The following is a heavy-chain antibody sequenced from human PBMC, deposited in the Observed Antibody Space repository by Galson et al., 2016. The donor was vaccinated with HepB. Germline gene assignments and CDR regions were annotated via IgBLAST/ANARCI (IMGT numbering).Heavy chain of an antibody. CDR2: IYSDGEI. V-gene: IGHV3-53*01. CDR1: GVDFNY. Sequence: SLRLSCAASGVDFNYMSWVRQTPGKGLESVSVIYSDGEIYHADFVKGRFTISRDNSNVYLQMNSLRVEDTAVYYCHVWGVWGQGTLVTVSS. J-gene: IGHJ4*02. D-gene: IGHD3-16*01. CDR3: HVWGV.